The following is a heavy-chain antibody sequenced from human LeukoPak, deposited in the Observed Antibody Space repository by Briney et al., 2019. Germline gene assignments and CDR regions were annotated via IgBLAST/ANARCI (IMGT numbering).Heavy chain of an antibody. CDR1: GFTFISYS. CDR3: ARDLRAGYSSSTAPFDY. Sequence: GGSLRLSCAASGFTFISYSMNWVRRAPGKGLEWISYISSTSSTIYYADSVKGRFTISRDNAKNSLYLQMNSLRAEDTAVYYCARDLRAGYSSSTAPFDYWGQGTLVTVSS. V-gene: IGHV3-48*04. CDR2: ISSTSSTI. J-gene: IGHJ4*02. D-gene: IGHD5-18*01.